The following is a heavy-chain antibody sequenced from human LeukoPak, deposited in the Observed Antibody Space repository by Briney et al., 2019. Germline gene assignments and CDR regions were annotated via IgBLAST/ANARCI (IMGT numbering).Heavy chain of an antibody. D-gene: IGHD5-24*01. V-gene: IGHV4-34*01. J-gene: IGHJ4*02. CDR1: GGSFSAYY. CDR2: IHHSGST. Sequence: KPSETLSLTCAVYGGSFSAYYWSWIRQSPGKGLEWIGEIHHSGSTKYNPSLKSRVTISVSMSQSQFSPKLASVTAADTAVYYCATEEGYNAYWGQGILVTVPS. CDR3: ATEEGYNAY.